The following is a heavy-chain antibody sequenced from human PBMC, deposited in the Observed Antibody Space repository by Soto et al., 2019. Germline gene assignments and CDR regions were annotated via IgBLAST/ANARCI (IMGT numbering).Heavy chain of an antibody. D-gene: IGHD3-10*01. CDR2: IRSKTNSYAT. CDR3: TSMVRGVIDY. Sequence: GGSLRLSRAASGFTLSGSAMQWVRQASGKGLEWVGRIRSKTNSYATAYAASVKGRFTISRDDSKNTAYLQMNSLKTEDTAMYYCTSMVRGVIDYCGQRTLVTVSS. J-gene: IGHJ4*02. V-gene: IGHV3-73*01. CDR1: GFTLSGSA.